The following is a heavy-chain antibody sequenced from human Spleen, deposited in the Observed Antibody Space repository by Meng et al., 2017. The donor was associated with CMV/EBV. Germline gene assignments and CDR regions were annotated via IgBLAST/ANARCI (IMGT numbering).Heavy chain of an antibody. V-gene: IGHV4-39*01. CDR1: GGSISSSSYY. CDR2: VYYSGST. CDR3: VSVRSAFDV. Sequence: SETLSLTCTVSGGSISSSSYYWGWIRQPPGKGLEWIGNVYYSGSTNYNPSHKSRVSISLDTSRNQVSLNLGSATAADTAVYYCVSVRSAFDVWGHGTMVTVSS. J-gene: IGHJ3*01.